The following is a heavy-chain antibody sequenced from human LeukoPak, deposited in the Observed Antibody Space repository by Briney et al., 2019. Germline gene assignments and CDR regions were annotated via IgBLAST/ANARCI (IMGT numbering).Heavy chain of an antibody. V-gene: IGHV3-23*01. Sequence: GGSLRLSCAASGFGISGFAMTWVRQAPGKGLEWVSGIDISGAYTYYADSVRGRFTISRDNPKNTLFLQMNSLRAEDTAIYYCAKAHCGGGSCYPYYLDYWGQGTLVTVSS. CDR3: AKAHCGGGSCYPYYLDY. J-gene: IGHJ4*02. CDR1: GFGISGFA. D-gene: IGHD2-15*01. CDR2: IDISGAYT.